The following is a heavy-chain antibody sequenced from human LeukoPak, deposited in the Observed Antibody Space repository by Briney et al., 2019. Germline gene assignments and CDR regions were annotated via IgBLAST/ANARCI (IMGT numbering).Heavy chain of an antibody. D-gene: IGHD5-12*01. Sequence: RASVKVSCKAPGGTFTDYSLSWVRQAPGQGLEWMGRVIPRPGRSSYEPKFQGRVTITADRSTDTAYMELFSLRSEDTAVYYCAREYRHQPDWGQGTLVTVSS. CDR2: VIPRPGRS. CDR1: GGTFTDYS. J-gene: IGHJ4*02. V-gene: IGHV1-69*04. CDR3: AREYRHQPD.